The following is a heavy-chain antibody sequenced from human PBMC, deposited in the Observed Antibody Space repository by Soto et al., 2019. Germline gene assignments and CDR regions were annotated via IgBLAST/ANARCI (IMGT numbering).Heavy chain of an antibody. CDR2: IYYSGST. CDR3: ARGRGVVVPAAMRWFDP. J-gene: IGHJ5*02. V-gene: IGHV4-31*11. Sequence: PSGTLSLTCAVSGGSISSGGDYGSWIRQHPGKGLEWIGEIYYSGSTYYNPSLKSRVTISVDTSKNQFSLKLSSVTAADTAVYYCARGRGVVVPAAMRWFDPWGQGTLVTVSS. D-gene: IGHD2-2*01. CDR1: GGSISSGGDY.